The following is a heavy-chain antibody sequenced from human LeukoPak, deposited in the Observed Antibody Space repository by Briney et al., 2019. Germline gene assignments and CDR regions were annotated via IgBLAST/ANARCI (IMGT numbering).Heavy chain of an antibody. CDR1: GGSFSGYY. CDR2: INHSGST. CDR3: ARSFGDYIWYFDP. Sequence: SETLSLTCAVYGGSFSGYYWSWIRQPPGKGLEWIGEINHSGSTNYNPSPKSRVTISVDTSKNQFSLKLSSVTAADTAVYYCARSFGDYIWYFDPWGRGTLVTVSS. V-gene: IGHV4-34*01. J-gene: IGHJ2*01. D-gene: IGHD3-3*01.